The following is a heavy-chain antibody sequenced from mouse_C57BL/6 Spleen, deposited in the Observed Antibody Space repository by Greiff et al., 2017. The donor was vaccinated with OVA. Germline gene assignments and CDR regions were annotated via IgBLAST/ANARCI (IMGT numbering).Heavy chain of an antibody. D-gene: IGHD1-1*01. J-gene: IGHJ1*03. Sequence: QVTLKESGPGILQPSQSLSLSCSFSGFSLSTFGMGVGWLRQPSGMGLEWLAPIWWDDDEYSHPALKRRITTSHDTAKNQVFLKIANVDTADTATYYCARIPYGSSCWYFDVWGTGTTVTVSS. CDR1: GFSLSTFGMG. CDR3: ARIPYGSSCWYFDV. V-gene: IGHV8-8*01. CDR2: IWWDDDE.